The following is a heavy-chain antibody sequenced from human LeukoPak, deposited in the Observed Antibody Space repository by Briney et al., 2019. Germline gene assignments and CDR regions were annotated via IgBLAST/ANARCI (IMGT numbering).Heavy chain of an antibody. V-gene: IGHV3-48*02. D-gene: IGHD3-22*01. CDR3: ARTHSSGYYRGFDY. J-gene: IGHJ4*02. CDR2: IFSNTM. CDR1: GFTFSSYS. Sequence: GGSLRLSCAASGFTFSSYSMNWVRQAPGKGLEWISNIFSNTMYYADSVEGRFTISRDNAKNSLYLQMNSLRDGDTAVYYCARTHSSGYYRGFDYWGQGTLVTVSS.